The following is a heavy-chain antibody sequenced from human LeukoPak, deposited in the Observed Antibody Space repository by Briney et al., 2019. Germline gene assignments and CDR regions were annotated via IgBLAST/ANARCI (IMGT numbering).Heavy chain of an antibody. V-gene: IGHV3-48*01. J-gene: IGHJ3*02. D-gene: IGHD2-15*01. CDR2: ISSTGGTI. CDR3: ARGYSRAAFDI. CDR1: GFTFSNYL. Sequence: GGSLRLSCVGSGFTFSNYLMNWVRQAPGKGLEWVSFISSTGGTIYYANSVKGRFTVSRDNAKKSLLLQMNSLRAEDTALYYCARGYSRAAFDIWGQGTMVTVSS.